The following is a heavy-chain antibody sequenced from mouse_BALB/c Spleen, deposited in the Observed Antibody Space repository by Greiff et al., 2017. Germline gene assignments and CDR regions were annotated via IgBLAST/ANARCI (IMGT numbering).Heavy chain of an antibody. CDR3: ARHCNYAMDY. CDR1: GFTFSSYT. Sequence: EVQRVESGGGLVQPGGSLKLSCAASGFTFSSYTMSWVRQTPEKRLEWVAYISNGGGSTYYPDTVKGRFTISSNNAKNTLYLQMSSLKSEDTAMYYCARHCNYAMDYWGQGTSVTVSS. J-gene: IGHJ4*01. V-gene: IGHV5-12-2*01. CDR2: ISNGGGST.